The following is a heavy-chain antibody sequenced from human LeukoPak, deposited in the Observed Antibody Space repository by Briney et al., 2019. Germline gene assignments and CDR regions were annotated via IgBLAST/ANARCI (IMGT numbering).Heavy chain of an antibody. CDR3: ARENWGYYMDV. CDR2: IKSDGTST. J-gene: IGHJ6*03. CDR1: GFSFRSYG. V-gene: IGHV3-74*01. D-gene: IGHD7-27*01. Sequence: TGGSLRLSCAASGFSFRSYGMHWVRQAPGKGLVWVSRIKSDGTSTTYADSVKGRFTISRDNAKDTLYLQMSSLRDEDTAVYYCARENWGYYMDVWGKGTTVTVSS.